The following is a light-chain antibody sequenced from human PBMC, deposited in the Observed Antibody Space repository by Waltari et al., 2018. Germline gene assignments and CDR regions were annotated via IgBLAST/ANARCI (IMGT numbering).Light chain of an antibody. V-gene: IGKV3-11*01. CDR3: QHSSNWPPYT. CDR1: QRISSY. J-gene: IGKJ2*01. CDR2: DTS. Sequence: EIVLTQSPATLYLFPGERATHSCRASQRISSYLTWYQQKPGQAPSLLIYDTSNRATGIPARFSGSGSGTDFTLTISSLEPEDFAVYFCQHSSNWPPYTFGQGTKLEIK.